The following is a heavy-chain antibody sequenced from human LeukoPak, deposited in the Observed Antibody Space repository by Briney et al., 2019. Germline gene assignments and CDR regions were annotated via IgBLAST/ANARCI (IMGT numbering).Heavy chain of an antibody. Sequence: GGSLRLSCAASGFTFSSYAMNWVRQAPGKGLEWVSAISGSGDSTYYADSVKGRFTISRDNSYNTLYLQMNSLRAEDTAAYYCAKGATVTNLNWYFDLWGRGTLVTVSS. V-gene: IGHV3-23*01. CDR2: ISGSGDST. CDR3: AKGATVTNLNWYFDL. J-gene: IGHJ2*01. D-gene: IGHD4-17*01. CDR1: GFTFSSYA.